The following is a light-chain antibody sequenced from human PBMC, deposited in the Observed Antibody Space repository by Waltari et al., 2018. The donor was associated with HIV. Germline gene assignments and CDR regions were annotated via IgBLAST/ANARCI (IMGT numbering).Light chain of an antibody. CDR1: SSNIGAGYD. J-gene: IGLJ2*01. CDR3: QSYDSSLSGSGV. Sequence: QSVLTQPPSVSGAPGQRVTISCTGSSSNIGAGYDVHWYRQLPGTAPKPLIYGEDKRPCGVPDRVAGAKSGTSAALAITGLQAEDEANYYCQSYDSSLSGSGVFGGGTKLTVL. CDR2: GED. V-gene: IGLV1-40*01.